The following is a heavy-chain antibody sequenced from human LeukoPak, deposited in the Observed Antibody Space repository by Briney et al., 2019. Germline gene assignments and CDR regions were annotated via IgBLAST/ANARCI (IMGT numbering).Heavy chain of an antibody. V-gene: IGHV1-8*02. J-gene: IGHJ2*01. CDR3: ARWGGGSITLSHWYFDL. CDR1: GYTFSGSY. D-gene: IGHD3-3*01. CDR2: INPNSGNT. Sequence: ASVKVSCKASGYTFSGSYIHWVRQAPGQGLEWMGRINPNSGNTGYAQKFQGRVTMTRNTSISTAYMELSSLRSEDTAVYYCARWGGGSITLSHWYFDLWGRGTLVTVSS.